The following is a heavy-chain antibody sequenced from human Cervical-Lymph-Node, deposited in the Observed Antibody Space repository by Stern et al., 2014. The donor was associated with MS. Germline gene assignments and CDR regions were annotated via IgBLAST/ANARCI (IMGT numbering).Heavy chain of an antibody. CDR2: ISAKNGYT. V-gene: IGHV1-18*01. Sequence: QMQLVQSGPEVKKPGASVNVSCKASGYTFANYGVTWVRQVPGQGLEWMGWISAKNGYTKYAQLSQNRVTMITNSSTSTAYMELRKLRSDDTAVYFCARVTVAVSGDYWGQGTLVTVSS. D-gene: IGHD6-19*01. J-gene: IGHJ4*02. CDR3: ARVTVAVSGDY. CDR1: GYTFANYG.